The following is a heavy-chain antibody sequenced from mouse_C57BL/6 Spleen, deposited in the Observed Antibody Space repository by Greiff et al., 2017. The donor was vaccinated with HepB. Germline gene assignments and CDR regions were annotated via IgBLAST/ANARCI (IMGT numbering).Heavy chain of an antibody. CDR2: INPSNGGT. CDR3: ARNYGSYYYAMDY. J-gene: IGHJ4*01. Sequence: QVQLKQPGTELVKPGASVKLSCKASGYTFTSYWMHWVKQRPGKGLEWIGNINPSNGGTNYNEKFKSKATLTVDKSSSTAYMQLSSLTSEDSAVYYCARNYGSYYYAMDYWGKGTSVTVSS. CDR1: GYTFTSYW. D-gene: IGHD2-1*01. V-gene: IGHV1-53*01.